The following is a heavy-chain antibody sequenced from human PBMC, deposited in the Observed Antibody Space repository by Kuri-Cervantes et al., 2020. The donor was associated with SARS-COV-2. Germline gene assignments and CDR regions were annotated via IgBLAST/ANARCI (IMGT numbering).Heavy chain of an antibody. J-gene: IGHJ4*02. CDR1: GGSISSGSYY. V-gene: IGHV4-61*02. CDR3: ARDVTIFGVVIKGVLDY. D-gene: IGHD3-3*01. CDR2: IYTSGNT. Sequence: SETLSLTCTVSGGSISSGSYYWSWIRQPAGKGLEYIGRIYTSGNTNYNPSLKSRVTMSVDTSKNQFSLKLSSVTAADTAVYYCARDVTIFGVVIKGVLDYWGQGTLVTVSS.